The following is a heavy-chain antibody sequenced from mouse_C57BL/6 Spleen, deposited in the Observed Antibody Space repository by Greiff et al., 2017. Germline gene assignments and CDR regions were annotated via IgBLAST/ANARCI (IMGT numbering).Heavy chain of an antibody. Sequence: EVMLVESGGGLVKPGGSLKLSCAASGFTFSSYTMSWVRQTPEKRLEWVATISGGGGNTYYPDSVKGRFTISRDNAKNTLYLQMSSLRSENTALYYCARLYYSTIFAYWGQGTLVTVSA. CDR3: ARLYYSTIFAY. J-gene: IGHJ3*01. CDR2: ISGGGGNT. CDR1: GFTFSSYT. D-gene: IGHD2-5*01. V-gene: IGHV5-9*01.